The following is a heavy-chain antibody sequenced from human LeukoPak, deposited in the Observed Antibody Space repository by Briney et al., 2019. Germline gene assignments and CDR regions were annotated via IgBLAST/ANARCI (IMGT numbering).Heavy chain of an antibody. D-gene: IGHD4-23*01. CDR2: IHYSRNT. CDR3: ARENNDYGGKKAFDY. CDR1: GGSSRSGDYF. J-gene: IGHJ4*02. Sequence: ASETLSLTCAVSGGSSRSGDYFWSWIRQPPGKVLEWIGHIHYSRNTYYNPSLKRRVSVSVDTSKNQFSLKLSSVTAADTAAYYCARENNDYGGKKAFDYWGQGTLVTVSS. V-gene: IGHV4-30-4*01.